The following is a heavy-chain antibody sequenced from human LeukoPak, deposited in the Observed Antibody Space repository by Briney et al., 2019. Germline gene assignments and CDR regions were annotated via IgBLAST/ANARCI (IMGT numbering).Heavy chain of an antibody. CDR1: GDSITSGSYY. D-gene: IGHD1-7*01. CDR3: ARSSSRNYGEDY. CDR2: IYYSGST. V-gene: IGHV4-61*01. Sequence: PSETLSLTCTVSGDSITSGSYYWGWIRQPPGRGLEWIGYIYYSGSTNYNPSLKSRVTISVDTSKNQFSLKLSSVTAADTAVYYCARSSSRNYGEDYWGQGTLVTVSS. J-gene: IGHJ4*02.